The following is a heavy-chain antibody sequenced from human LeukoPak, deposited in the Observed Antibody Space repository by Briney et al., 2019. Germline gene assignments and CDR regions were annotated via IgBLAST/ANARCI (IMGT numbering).Heavy chain of an antibody. CDR3: AKDEGPIIWAYCFDY. J-gene: IGHJ4*02. CDR2: ISYDGSNK. V-gene: IGHV3-30*18. D-gene: IGHD3-16*01. CDR1: GFTFSSYG. Sequence: AGGSLRLPCAASGFTFSSYGMHWVRQAPGKGLEWVAVISYDGSNKYYADSVKGRFTISRDNSKNTLYLQMNSLRAEDTAVYYCAKDEGPIIWAYCFDYWGQGTLVTVSS.